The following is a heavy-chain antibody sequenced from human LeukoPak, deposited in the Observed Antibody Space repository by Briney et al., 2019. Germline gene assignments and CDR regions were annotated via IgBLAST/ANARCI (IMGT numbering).Heavy chain of an antibody. D-gene: IGHD4-17*01. Sequence: GGSLRLSCAASGFTFSSYSMNWVRQAPGKGLEWVSSISSSSSYIYYADSVKGRFTISRDNAKNSLYLQMNSLRAEDTAVYYRAREGYGDHVVDYWGQGTLVTVSS. V-gene: IGHV3-21*01. CDR1: GFTFSSYS. CDR2: ISSSSSYI. J-gene: IGHJ4*02. CDR3: AREGYGDHVVDY.